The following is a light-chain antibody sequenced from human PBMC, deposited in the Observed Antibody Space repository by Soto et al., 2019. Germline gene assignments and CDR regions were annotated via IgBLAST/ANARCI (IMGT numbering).Light chain of an antibody. CDR1: SSNIGAGYD. V-gene: IGLV1-40*01. CDR2: GNS. CDR3: ASWDDSLSAAV. Sequence: QSVLTQPPSVSGAPGQRVTISCTGSSSNIGAGYDVHWYQQLPGTAPKLLIYGNSNRPSGVPDRFSGSKSGTSASLAITGLQAEDEADFYCASWDDSLSAAVFGGGTKLTVL. J-gene: IGLJ2*01.